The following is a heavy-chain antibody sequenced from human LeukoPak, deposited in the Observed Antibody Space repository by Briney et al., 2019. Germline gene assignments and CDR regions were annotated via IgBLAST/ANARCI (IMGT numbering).Heavy chain of an antibody. J-gene: IGHJ4*02. V-gene: IGHV3-49*03. Sequence: PGRSRRLSCTASGFRIAAYSMTWFRQAPGKGLEWVGFIRNKAAGGTAEYAASVRGRFTVSRDDSNSIAYLQMNSLKTEDTGVYYCTRDRVQTDYWGQGTLVTVSS. D-gene: IGHD6-6*01. CDR1: GFRIAAYS. CDR2: IRNKAAGGTA. CDR3: TRDRVQTDY.